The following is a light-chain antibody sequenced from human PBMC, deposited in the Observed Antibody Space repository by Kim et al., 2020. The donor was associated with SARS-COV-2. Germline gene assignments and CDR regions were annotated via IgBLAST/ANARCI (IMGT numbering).Light chain of an antibody. Sequence: SASVGDKVTITCRASQGTTNSFAWYQQKPGEAPKLLIFEASILQTGVPSRFTGSGSGTEFTLTISSLQPEDFATYFCQQLNSDPLTFGGGTKLGI. J-gene: IGKJ2*01. V-gene: IGKV1-9*01. CDR3: QQLNSDPLT. CDR1: QGTTNS. CDR2: EAS.